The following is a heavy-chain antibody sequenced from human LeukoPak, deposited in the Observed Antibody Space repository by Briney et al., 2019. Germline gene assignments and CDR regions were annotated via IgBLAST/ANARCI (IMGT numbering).Heavy chain of an antibody. V-gene: IGHV3-23*01. D-gene: IGHD1-1*01. Sequence: GGSLRLSCAASGLTFSNFAMTWVRQTPGKGLEWVSALSASGGGTYYAPSMKDRFIISRDNSKNTVSLQMNRLRAEDTALYYCATVLHTSLSTWAAFDTWGQGTMVTVSS. CDR1: GLTFSNFA. CDR2: LSASGGGT. CDR3: ATVLHTSLSTWAAFDT. J-gene: IGHJ3*02.